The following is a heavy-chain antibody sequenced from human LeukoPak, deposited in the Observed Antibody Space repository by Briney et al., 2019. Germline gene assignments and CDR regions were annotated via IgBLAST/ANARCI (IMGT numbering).Heavy chain of an antibody. Sequence: GGSLRLSCAASGFTFNNYAMIWVRQVPGKGLEWVSATSGSGSFTHYADSVQGRFIISRDNSKNTLYLQMNSLRAEDTAVYYCEVYYYDSSGYYNSADYFDYWGQGTLVTVSS. D-gene: IGHD3-22*01. V-gene: IGHV3-23*01. CDR2: TSGSGSFT. CDR1: GFTFNNYA. CDR3: EVYYYDSSGYYNSADYFDY. J-gene: IGHJ4*02.